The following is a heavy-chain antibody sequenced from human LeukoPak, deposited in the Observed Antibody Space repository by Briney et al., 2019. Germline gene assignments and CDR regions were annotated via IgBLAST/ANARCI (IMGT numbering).Heavy chain of an antibody. CDR1: GFTFSSYA. V-gene: IGHV3-23*01. CDR2: ISGSGGST. D-gene: IGHD1-26*01. J-gene: IGHJ4*02. CDR3: AKGIESSGGYYTCFDY. Sequence: TGGSLRLSCAASGFTFSSYAMSWVRQAPGKGLEWVSGISGSGGSTYYADSVEGRFTISRDNSKNTLYLQMNSLRAEDTAVYYCAKGIESSGGYYTCFDYWGQGTLVTVSS.